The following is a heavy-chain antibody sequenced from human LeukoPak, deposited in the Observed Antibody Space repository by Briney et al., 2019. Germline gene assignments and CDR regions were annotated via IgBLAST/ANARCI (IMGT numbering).Heavy chain of an antibody. Sequence: GGSLRLSCTASGFTFGDYAMSWVRQAPGKGLEWVSAISGSGGSTYYADSVKGRFTISRDNSKNTLYLQMNSLRAEDTAVYYCAKAAPESGAFDYWGQGTLVTVSS. CDR2: ISGSGGST. V-gene: IGHV3-23*01. CDR1: GFTFGDYA. CDR3: AKAAPESGAFDY. D-gene: IGHD2-15*01. J-gene: IGHJ4*02.